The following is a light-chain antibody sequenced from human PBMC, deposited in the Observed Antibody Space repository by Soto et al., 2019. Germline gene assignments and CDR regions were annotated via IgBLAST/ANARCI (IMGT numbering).Light chain of an antibody. Sequence: QSALTQPASVSGSPGQSITISCTGTSSDVGGYKYVSWYQQHPGKAPKLIIYDVNNPPSGVSSRFSGSKSGNTASLTISGLQSEDEADYYCSSYTSSNTWVFGGGTKLTVL. CDR3: SSYTSSNTWV. V-gene: IGLV2-14*03. CDR1: SSDVGGYKY. J-gene: IGLJ3*02. CDR2: DVN.